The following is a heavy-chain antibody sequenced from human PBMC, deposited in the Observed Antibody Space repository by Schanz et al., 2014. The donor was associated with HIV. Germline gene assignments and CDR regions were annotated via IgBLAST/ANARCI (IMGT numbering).Heavy chain of an antibody. CDR2: VKQDGSDK. Sequence: EVQLVESGGGLVQPGGSLRLSCAASGFTLSGFWMSWVRQAPGKGLEWVANVKQDGSDKYYVESVKGRFTISRDNAKNSLYLQMNSLRAEDTAVYYCARGDDYYGSGTPAYYHAMDVWGQGTTVTVSS. CDR1: GFTLSGFW. D-gene: IGHD3-10*01. CDR3: ARGDDYYGSGTPAYYHAMDV. J-gene: IGHJ6*02. V-gene: IGHV3-7*01.